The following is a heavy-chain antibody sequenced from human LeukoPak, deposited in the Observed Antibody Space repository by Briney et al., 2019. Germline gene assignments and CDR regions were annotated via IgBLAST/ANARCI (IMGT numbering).Heavy chain of an antibody. D-gene: IGHD3-22*01. V-gene: IGHV4-34*01. CDR2: INHSGST. J-gene: IGHJ4*02. Sequence: PSETLSLTCAVYGGSFSGYYWSWIRQPPGKGLEWIGEINHSGSTNYNPSLKSRVTISVDTSKNQFSLKLSSVTAADTAVYYCARGRDTYYYDSSGYYWGAFDYYFDYWGQGTLVTVSS. CDR1: GGSFSGYY. CDR3: ARGRDTYYYDSSGYYWGAFDYYFDY.